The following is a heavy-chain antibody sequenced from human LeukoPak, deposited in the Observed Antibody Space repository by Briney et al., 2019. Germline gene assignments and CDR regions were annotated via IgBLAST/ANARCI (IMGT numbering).Heavy chain of an antibody. J-gene: IGHJ4*02. CDR2: IYYSGST. CDR3: ARGGFVDTAMGLDY. CDR1: GGSVSSGSYY. Sequence: SETLSLTCTVSGGSVSSGSYYWGWIRQPPGKGLEWIGYIYYSGSTNYNPSLKSRVTISVDTSKNQFSLKLSSVTAADTAVYYCARGGFVDTAMGLDYWGQGTLVTVSS. V-gene: IGHV4-61*01. D-gene: IGHD5-18*01.